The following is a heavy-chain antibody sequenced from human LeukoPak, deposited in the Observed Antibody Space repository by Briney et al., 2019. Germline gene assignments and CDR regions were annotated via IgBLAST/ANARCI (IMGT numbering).Heavy chain of an antibody. D-gene: IGHD3-22*01. V-gene: IGHV4-59*11. CDR1: GGSISSHY. J-gene: IGHJ4*02. CDR2: IYYSGST. Sequence: PSETLSFTCTVSGGSISSHYWSWIRQPPGKGLEWIGYIYYSGSTNYNPSLKSRVTISVDTSKNQFSLKLSSVTAADTAVYYCARESENYYDSSGYSLYYFDYWGQGTLVTVSS. CDR3: ARESENYYDSSGYSLYYFDY.